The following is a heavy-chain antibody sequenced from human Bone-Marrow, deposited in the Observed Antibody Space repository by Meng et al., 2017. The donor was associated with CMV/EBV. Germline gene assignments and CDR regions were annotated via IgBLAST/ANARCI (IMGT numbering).Heavy chain of an antibody. V-gene: IGHV1-69*15. J-gene: IGHJ4*02. CDR3: AREFAYYSDSSGYYLDF. CDR2: FIPVFKTT. Sequence: GIFRSSGVSWVRQAPGQGLEWMGSFIPVFKTTNYAQTFQGRLTITADESTSTAYMELRSLRSEDTAVYYCAREFAYYSDSSGYYLDFWGQGSLVTVSS. CDR1: GIFRSSG. D-gene: IGHD3-22*01.